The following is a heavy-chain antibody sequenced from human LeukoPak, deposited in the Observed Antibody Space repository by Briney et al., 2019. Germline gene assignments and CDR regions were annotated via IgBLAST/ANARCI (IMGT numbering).Heavy chain of an antibody. CDR3: AKAPRGNDDYFDY. V-gene: IGHV3-9*01. CDR2: ISWNSGSI. D-gene: IGHD3-16*01. Sequence: GGSLRLSCAASGFTFDDYGMPWVRQAPGKGLEGFSGISWNSGSIGYADSVEGRFTISRDNAKNSLYLQMNSLRAEDTALYYCAKAPRGNDDYFDYWGQGTLVTVSS. CDR1: GFTFDDYG. J-gene: IGHJ4*02.